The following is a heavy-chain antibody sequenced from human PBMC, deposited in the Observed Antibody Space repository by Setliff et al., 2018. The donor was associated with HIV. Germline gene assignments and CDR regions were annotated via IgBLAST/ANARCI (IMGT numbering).Heavy chain of an antibody. V-gene: IGHV3-7*01. CDR3: ARERAGYFQH. J-gene: IGHJ1*01. D-gene: IGHD3-10*01. Sequence: GGSLRLSCVASGFTFSNYWMSWVRQAPGKGLEWVANIKQDGSEKYYVDSVKGRFTISRDNAKKSMYLQMNSLRAEDTAVYYCARERAGYFQHWGQGTLVTVSS. CDR1: GFTFSNYW. CDR2: IKQDGSEK.